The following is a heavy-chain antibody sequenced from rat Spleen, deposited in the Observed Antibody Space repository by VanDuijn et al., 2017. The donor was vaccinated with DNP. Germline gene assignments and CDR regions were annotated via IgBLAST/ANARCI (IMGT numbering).Heavy chain of an antibody. Sequence: EVQLVESGGGLVQPGRSLTLSCAASGFTFSDYYMAWVRQTPTTGLEWVAYINYDGGNTYHRDSVTGRFTISRDNAKSTLYLQMNSLRSEDMATYYCARWNSSGYCFDYWGQGVMVTVSS. V-gene: IGHV5-22*01. CDR1: GFTFSDYY. J-gene: IGHJ2*01. CDR2: INYDGGNT. CDR3: ARWNSSGYCFDY. D-gene: IGHD4-3*01.